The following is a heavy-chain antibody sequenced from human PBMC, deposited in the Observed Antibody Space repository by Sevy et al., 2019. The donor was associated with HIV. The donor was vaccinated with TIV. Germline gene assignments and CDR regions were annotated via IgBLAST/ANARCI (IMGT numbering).Heavy chain of an antibody. CDR2: IWYDGSNK. V-gene: IGHV3-33*08. CDR1: GFTFSSYG. D-gene: IGHD1-26*01. CDR3: ASESGDSGSYFLLGKDAFDI. J-gene: IGHJ3*02. Sequence: GGSLRLSCAASGFTFSSYGMHWVRQAPGKGLEWVAVIWYDGSNKYYADSVKGRFTISRDNSKNTLYLQMNSLRAEDTAVYYCASESGDSGSYFLLGKDAFDIWGQGTMVTVSS.